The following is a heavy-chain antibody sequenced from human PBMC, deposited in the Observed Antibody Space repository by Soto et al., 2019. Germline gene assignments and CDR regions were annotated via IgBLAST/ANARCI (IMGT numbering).Heavy chain of an antibody. V-gene: IGHV4-31*03. Sequence: SETLSLTCTVSGDAVSSGGYYWSWIRHHPGKGLDWIGFIYYSGTTYYNPSLKSRVTISVDTSNNQFSLDLNSVTAADTAVYYCARVPLYYDSSGYIPLPDAFDIWGPGTMITVSS. CDR1: GDAVSSGGYY. CDR2: IYYSGTT. D-gene: IGHD3-22*01. J-gene: IGHJ3*02. CDR3: ARVPLYYDSSGYIPLPDAFDI.